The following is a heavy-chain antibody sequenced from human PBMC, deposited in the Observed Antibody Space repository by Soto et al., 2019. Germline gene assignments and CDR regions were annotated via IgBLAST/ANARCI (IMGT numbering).Heavy chain of an antibody. J-gene: IGHJ6*02. Sequence: SVTMCLTSTVAGGYIIGVGYYWSWIHQHPGKGLEWIGYIYYSGSTYYNPSLKSRVTISVDTSKNQFSLKLSSVTAADTAVYYCARDLPSGFYGMDVWGQGTTVTVSS. CDR2: IYYSGST. CDR1: GGYIIGVGYY. V-gene: IGHV4-31*03. CDR3: ARDLPSGFYGMDV. D-gene: IGHD3-22*01.